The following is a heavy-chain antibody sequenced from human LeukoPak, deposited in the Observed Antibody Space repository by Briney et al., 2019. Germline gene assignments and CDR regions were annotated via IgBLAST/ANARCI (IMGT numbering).Heavy chain of an antibody. V-gene: IGHV3-74*01. CDR1: GLTFRSYW. Sequence: GGSLRLSCAPSGLTFRSYWMHWVRQAPGKGLVWVSRINSDGSSTSYADSVKGRFTISRDNAKNTLYLQMNSLRAEDTAVYHCARDRGGSAFDILGQGTMVTVSS. CDR2: INSDGSST. D-gene: IGHD3-10*01. J-gene: IGHJ3*02. CDR3: ARDRGGSAFDI.